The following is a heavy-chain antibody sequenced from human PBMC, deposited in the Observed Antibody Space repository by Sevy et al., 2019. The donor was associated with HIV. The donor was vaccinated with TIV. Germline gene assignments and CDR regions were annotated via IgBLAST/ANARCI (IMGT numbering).Heavy chain of an antibody. CDR2: ISHVGSYE. CDR1: GFAFRDSA. V-gene: IGHV3-30-3*01. J-gene: IGHJ3*02. Sequence: GGSLRLSCEASGFAFRDSAIHWVRQSPGKGLEWVALISHVGSYEYYVDSVKGRFTVSSDRSKNILYLQMDSLRSEDTAVYYCARMVSGGLRWELIKENAFDIWGQGTAVTVSS. D-gene: IGHD4-17*01. CDR3: ARMVSGGLRWELIKENAFDI.